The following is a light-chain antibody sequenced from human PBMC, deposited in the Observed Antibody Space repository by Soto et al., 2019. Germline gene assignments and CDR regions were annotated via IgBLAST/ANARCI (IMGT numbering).Light chain of an antibody. CDR1: QTISSY. CDR2: EAS. V-gene: IGKV3-11*01. CDR3: QQRSYRSPYT. Sequence: EIVLTQSPSILSSSPGERATLSCRASQTISSYLLWYQQKPGQAPRLLIYEASNRATGIPARFSGSGSGTDFTLTISSRQSEDSAVNYYQQRSYRSPYTLGQGTKVDNK. J-gene: IGKJ2*01.